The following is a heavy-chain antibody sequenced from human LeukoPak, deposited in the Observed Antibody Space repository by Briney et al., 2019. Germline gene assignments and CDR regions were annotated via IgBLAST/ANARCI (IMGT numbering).Heavy chain of an antibody. J-gene: IGHJ4*02. D-gene: IGHD6-13*01. CDR1: GFTVSSNY. V-gene: IGHV3-53*01. Sequence: GGSLRLSCAASGFTVSSNYMSWVRQAPGKGLEWVSVIYSGGSTYYADSVKGRFTISRDNSKNTLYLQMNSLRAEDTAVYYCARLPRLYSSSWYPIDYWGQGTLVTVSS. CDR2: IYSGGST. CDR3: ARLPRLYSSSWYPIDY.